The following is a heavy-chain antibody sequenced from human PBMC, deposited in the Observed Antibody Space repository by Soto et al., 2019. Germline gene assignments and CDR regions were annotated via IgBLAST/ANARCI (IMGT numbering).Heavy chain of an antibody. CDR1: GFTFSNYG. D-gene: IGHD3-10*01. J-gene: IGHJ4*02. CDR3: GRDWVWFGAHPIDN. V-gene: IGHV3-30*03. Sequence: QVQLVASGGGVVQPGRSLRLSCAASGFTFSNYGMHWVPQAPGKGLDWVAVISYDGSIEYYSESVKGRFTMSRDNSENTVYMQMNSLRTEDTAVYFCGRDWVWFGAHPIDNWGQGTLVTVSS. CDR2: ISYDGSIE.